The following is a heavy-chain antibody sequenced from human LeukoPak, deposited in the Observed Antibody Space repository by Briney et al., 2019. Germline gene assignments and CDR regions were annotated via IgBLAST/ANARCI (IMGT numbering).Heavy chain of an antibody. Sequence: PGGSLRLSCAASGFTFSSYSMNWVRQAPGKGLEWVSYISSSSSTIYYADSVKGRFTISRDNAKNSLYLQMNSLRAEDTAVYYCARGSCSSTSCYEDDYYGMDVWGQGTTVTVSS. J-gene: IGHJ6*02. D-gene: IGHD2-2*01. CDR1: GFTFSSYS. V-gene: IGHV3-48*01. CDR2: ISSSSSTI. CDR3: ARGSCSSTSCYEDDYYGMDV.